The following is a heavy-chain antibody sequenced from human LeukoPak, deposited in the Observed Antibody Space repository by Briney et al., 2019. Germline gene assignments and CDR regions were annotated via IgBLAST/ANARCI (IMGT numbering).Heavy chain of an antibody. Sequence: GGSLRLSCAASGFTFSDYYMSWIRQAPGKGLEWVSYIAGSVSTIYYADSVKGRFTISRDNAKNSLYLQMSSLRVEDTAIYYCARVGRAMAAAGFGAFDIWGQGTMVTVSS. CDR1: GFTFSDYY. D-gene: IGHD6-13*01. J-gene: IGHJ3*02. CDR3: ARVGRAMAAAGFGAFDI. CDR2: IAGSVSTI. V-gene: IGHV3-11*01.